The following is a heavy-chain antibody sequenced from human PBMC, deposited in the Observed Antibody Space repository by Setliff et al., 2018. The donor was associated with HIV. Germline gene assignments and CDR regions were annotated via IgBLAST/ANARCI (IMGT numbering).Heavy chain of an antibody. CDR2: ISWNSGSI. V-gene: IGHV3-9*03. Sequence: GGSLRLSCAASGFTFDDYAMHWVRQAPGKGLEWVSGISWNSGSIGYADSVKGRFTISRDNAKNSLYLQMNSLRAEDMALYYCAKGVRGGDYFDYWGQGTLVTVSS. CDR3: AKGVRGGDYFDY. CDR1: GFTFDDYA. J-gene: IGHJ4*02.